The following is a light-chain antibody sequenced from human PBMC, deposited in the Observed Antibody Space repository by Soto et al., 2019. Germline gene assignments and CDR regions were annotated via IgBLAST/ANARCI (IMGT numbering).Light chain of an antibody. J-gene: IGLJ2*01. CDR3: SSYTSTSFVV. CDR2: DVS. V-gene: IGLV2-14*01. Sequence: QSALTQPASGSGSPGQSITFSCTGTSSDVGGYNSVSWYQQHPGKAPKLMIYDVSHRPSGVSNRFSGSKSGNTASLTISGLQAEDEADYYCSSYTSTSFVVFGGGTKLTVL. CDR1: SSDVGGYNS.